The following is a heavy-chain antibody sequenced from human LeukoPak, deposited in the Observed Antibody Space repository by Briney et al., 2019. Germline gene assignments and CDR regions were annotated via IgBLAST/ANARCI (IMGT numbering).Heavy chain of an antibody. CDR3: AREGGHVAMHYYYMDV. V-gene: IGHV1-18*01. J-gene: IGHJ6*03. D-gene: IGHD2-2*01. Sequence: GASVKVSCKASDYTFTSYGFSWVRQAPGQGLEWMGWINAYNDNTNYAQKLQGRVTMTTDTSTSTAYMELSSLRSEDTAVYYCAREGGHVAMHYYYMDVWGKGTTVTVSS. CDR1: DYTFTSYG. CDR2: INAYNDNT.